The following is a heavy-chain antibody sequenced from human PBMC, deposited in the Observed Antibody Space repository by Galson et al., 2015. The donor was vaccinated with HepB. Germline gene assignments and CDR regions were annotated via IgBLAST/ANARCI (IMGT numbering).Heavy chain of an antibody. Sequence: SCKASGYTFSGYAMHWVRQAPGKGLEWVAVISYDGSNQYYADSVKGRFSISRDNSKNTLYLQMNSLRTEDTAVYYCGRDGEGSYGVNWGQGTLVTVSS. J-gene: IGHJ4*02. CDR1: GYTFSGYA. V-gene: IGHV3-30-3*01. CDR3: GRDGEGSYGVN. D-gene: IGHD5-18*01. CDR2: ISYDGSNQ.